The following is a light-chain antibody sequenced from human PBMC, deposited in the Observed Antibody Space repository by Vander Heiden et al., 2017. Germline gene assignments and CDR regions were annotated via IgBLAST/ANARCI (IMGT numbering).Light chain of an antibody. CDR1: QSVTSF. V-gene: IGKV1-39*01. Sequence: DIQMTQSPSSLSASVGDRVTITCRASQSVTSFLNWYQQKSGQAPKLLIYAASSLHTGVPSRFSGRGSGTDFSLTIRSLQPEDFATYYCQQSYIIPFTFGPGTEVDMK. CDR3: QQSYIIPFT. J-gene: IGKJ3*01. CDR2: AAS.